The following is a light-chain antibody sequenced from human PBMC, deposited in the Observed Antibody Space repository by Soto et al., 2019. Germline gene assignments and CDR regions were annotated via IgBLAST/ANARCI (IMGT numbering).Light chain of an antibody. CDR3: QQYNSYSRT. V-gene: IGKV1-5*01. J-gene: IGKJ1*01. CDR2: DAS. Sequence: DLQMTQSPSTLSASVRDSVTIXXRASQSISNWLAWYQQKPGKAPKIXIYDASSLESGVSLRFSGSGSGTEFTLTISSLQPDDFATYYCQQYNSYSRTFGQGTKVEIK. CDR1: QSISNW.